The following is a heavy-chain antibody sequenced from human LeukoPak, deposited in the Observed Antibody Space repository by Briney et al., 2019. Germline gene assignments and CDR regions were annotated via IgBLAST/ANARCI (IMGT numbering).Heavy chain of an antibody. Sequence: GASAKVSCKASGYTFTSYGISWVRQAPGQGLEWMGWISAYNGNTNYAQKLQGRVTMTTDTSTSTAYMELRSLRSDDTAVYYCARDITMITFGGANPDYWGQGTLVTVSS. D-gene: IGHD3-16*01. CDR2: ISAYNGNT. V-gene: IGHV1-18*01. J-gene: IGHJ4*02. CDR1: GYTFTSYG. CDR3: ARDITMITFGGANPDY.